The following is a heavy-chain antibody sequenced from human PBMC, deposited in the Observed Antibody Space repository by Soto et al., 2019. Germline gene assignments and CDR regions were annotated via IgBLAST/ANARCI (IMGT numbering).Heavy chain of an antibody. D-gene: IGHD2-8*01. Sequence: EVQLLESGGGLVQPGGSLRLACAASGFTFNNYAMNWVRQAPGRRLEWVSIISPNGDSTYYADSVKGRFTISRDNSQNTVFLQMNSLRAEDTAIYFCAKVRLTDYLRYAPHLWGQGTLVTVSS. J-gene: IGHJ3*01. CDR1: GFTFNNYA. V-gene: IGHV3-23*01. CDR2: ISPNGDST. CDR3: AKVRLTDYLRYAPHL.